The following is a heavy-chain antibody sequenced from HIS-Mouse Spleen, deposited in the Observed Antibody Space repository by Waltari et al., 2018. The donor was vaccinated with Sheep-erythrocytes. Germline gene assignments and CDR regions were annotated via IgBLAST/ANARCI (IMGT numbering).Heavy chain of an antibody. CDR2: IYHSGST. D-gene: IGHD3-9*01. CDR1: GYSISSGYY. J-gene: IGHJ3*02. V-gene: IGHV4-38-2*02. Sequence: QVQLQESGPGLVKPSETLSLTCTVSGYSISSGYYWGWIRQPPGKGLEWIGSIYHSGSTYYNPSRKSRVTISVDTSKNQFSRKLSSVTAADTAVYYCARDLGYDILTGYYSDAFDIWGQGTMVTVSS. CDR3: ARDLGYDILTGYYSDAFDI.